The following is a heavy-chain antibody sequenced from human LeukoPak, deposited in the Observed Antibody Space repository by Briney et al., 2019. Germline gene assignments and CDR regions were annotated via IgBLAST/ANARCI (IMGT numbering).Heavy chain of an antibody. J-gene: IGHJ4*02. CDR2: ISSSSSYI. Sequence: GGSLRLSCAASGFTLSSYSMNWVCQAPGKGLEWVSSISSSSSYIYYADSVKGRFTISRDNAKNSLYLQMNSLRAEDTAVYYCARVRGSNIFDYWGQATLVTVSS. D-gene: IGHD2/OR15-2a*01. CDR3: ARVRGSNIFDY. V-gene: IGHV3-21*01. CDR1: GFTLSSYS.